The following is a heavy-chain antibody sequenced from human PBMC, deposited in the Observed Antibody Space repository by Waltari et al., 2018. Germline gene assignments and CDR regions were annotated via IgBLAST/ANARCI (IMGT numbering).Heavy chain of an antibody. CDR2: IDRSGTT. Sequence: QVQLQESGPGLVKPSETLSLTCAVSGYSISSGYYWGWIRQPPGKGLEWMGSIDRSGTTYDHPCPKSRVSLSVDTAKNQFFLWVSSVTAADTALYFCAREPDAGTFDHWGQGNLVTVSS. J-gene: IGHJ4*02. D-gene: IGHD3-10*01. CDR1: GYSISSGYY. V-gene: IGHV4-38-2*02. CDR3: AREPDAGTFDH.